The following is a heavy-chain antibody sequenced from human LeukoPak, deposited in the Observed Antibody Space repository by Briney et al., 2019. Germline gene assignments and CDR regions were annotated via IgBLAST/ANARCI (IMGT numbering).Heavy chain of an antibody. J-gene: IGHJ3*02. Sequence: GRSLRLSCAASGFTFSSYGMHWVRQAPGKGLEWVAVISYDGSNKYYADSVKGRFTISRDNSKNTLYLQMNSLRAEDTAVYYCARGGVDTATYGAFDIWGQGTMVTVSS. CDR3: ARGGVDTATYGAFDI. D-gene: IGHD5-18*01. V-gene: IGHV3-30*03. CDR2: ISYDGSNK. CDR1: GFTFSSYG.